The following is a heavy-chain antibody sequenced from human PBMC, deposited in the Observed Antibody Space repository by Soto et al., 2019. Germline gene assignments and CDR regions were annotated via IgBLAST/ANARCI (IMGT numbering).Heavy chain of an antibody. D-gene: IGHD3-22*01. V-gene: IGHV4-59*08. CDR2: IYYTGTT. CDR3: ARLGDYYQAFDY. Sequence: SETLSLTCTVSGSPISDHYWSWFRQAPGQGLEWVGYIYYTGTTTYNPSLKSRVTISLDTSKSQFSLILRSVTAADTAVYYCARLGDYYQAFDYRGHGALVTVSS. J-gene: IGHJ4*01. CDR1: GSPISDHY.